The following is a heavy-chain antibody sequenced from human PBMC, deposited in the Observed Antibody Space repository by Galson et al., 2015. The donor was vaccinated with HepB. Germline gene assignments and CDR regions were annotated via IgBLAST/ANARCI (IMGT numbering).Heavy chain of an antibody. D-gene: IGHD1-26*01. CDR1: GYTFTGYT. J-gene: IGHJ3*01. CDR2: INAGNGNT. Sequence: SVKVSCKASGYTFTGYTMHWVRQAPGQRLEWMGWINAGNGNTEYSQNFQGRVTITRDTSASTAYMELSSLRSEDTAIYYCSTSGNYISAFDVWGQGTMVTVSS. V-gene: IGHV1-3*01. CDR3: STSGNYISAFDV.